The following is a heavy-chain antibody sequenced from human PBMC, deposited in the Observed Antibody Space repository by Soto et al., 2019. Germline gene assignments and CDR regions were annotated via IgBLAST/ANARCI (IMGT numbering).Heavy chain of an antibody. D-gene: IGHD3-3*01. V-gene: IGHV3-20*04. Sequence: GGSLRLSCAASGFNFDDYGMSWVRQVPGKGPEWVSSINCNSNYIHYADSVRGRFTISRDNAKNSLYLQMNSLRAEDTAVYYCARGALTIFGVVDIRFDPWGQGTLVTVSS. J-gene: IGHJ5*02. CDR3: ARGALTIFGVVDIRFDP. CDR1: GFNFDDYG. CDR2: INCNSNYI.